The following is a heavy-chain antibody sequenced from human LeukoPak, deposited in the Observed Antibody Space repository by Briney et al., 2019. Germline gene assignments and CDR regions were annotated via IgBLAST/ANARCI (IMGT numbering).Heavy chain of an antibody. V-gene: IGHV1-2*02. CDR3: ARDATEDSSSWSEVYYYYYYMDV. D-gene: IGHD6-13*01. Sequence: ASVKVSCKASGYTFTGYYMHWVRQAPGQGLEWTGWINPNSGGTNYAQKFQGRVTMTRDTSISTAYMELSRLRSDDTAVYYCARDATEDSSSWSEVYYYYYYMDVWGKGTTVTISS. CDR1: GYTFTGYY. J-gene: IGHJ6*03. CDR2: INPNSGGT.